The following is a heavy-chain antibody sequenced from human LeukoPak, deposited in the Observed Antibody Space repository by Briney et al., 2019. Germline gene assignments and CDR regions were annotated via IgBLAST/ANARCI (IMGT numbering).Heavy chain of an antibody. V-gene: IGHV1-18*01. J-gene: IGHJ3*02. CDR3: ATPSTWVNAFDI. Sequence: ASVKVSCKASGYTFTSYGISWVRQAPGQGLEWMGWISAYNGDTNYAQKLQGRVTMTTDTSTSTAYMELRSLRSDDTAVYYCATPSTWVNAFDIWGQGTMVTVSS. D-gene: IGHD1-1*01. CDR2: ISAYNGDT. CDR1: GYTFTSYG.